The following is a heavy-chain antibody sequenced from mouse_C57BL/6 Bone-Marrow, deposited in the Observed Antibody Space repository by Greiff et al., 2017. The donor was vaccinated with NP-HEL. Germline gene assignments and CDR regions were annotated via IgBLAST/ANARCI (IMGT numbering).Heavy chain of an antibody. V-gene: IGHV3-6*01. J-gene: IGHJ4*01. CDR3: ARPGRGDAMDY. Sequence: ESGPGLVKPSQSLSLTCSVTGYSITSGYYWNWIRQFPGNKLEWMGYISYDGSNNYNPSLKNRISITRDTSKNQFFLKLNSVTTEDTATYYCARPGRGDAMDYWGQGTSVTVSS. CDR2: ISYDGSN. D-gene: IGHD1-1*01. CDR1: GYSITSGYY.